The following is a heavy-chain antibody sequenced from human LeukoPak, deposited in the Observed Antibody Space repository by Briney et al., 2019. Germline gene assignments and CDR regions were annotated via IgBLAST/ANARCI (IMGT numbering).Heavy chain of an antibody. V-gene: IGHV4-59*02. CDR3: ARMLRGSSRPGTPDYYYGMDV. D-gene: IGHD6-13*01. Sequence: PSETLSLTCSVSGDPVNSYYWSWIRQPPGKGLEWIGYIYYSGSTNYNPSLKSRVTISVDTSKKQFSMKLTSVTAADTAVYYCARMLRGSSRPGTPDYYYGMDVWGQGTTVTVSS. CDR1: GDPVNSYY. CDR2: IYYSGST. J-gene: IGHJ6*02.